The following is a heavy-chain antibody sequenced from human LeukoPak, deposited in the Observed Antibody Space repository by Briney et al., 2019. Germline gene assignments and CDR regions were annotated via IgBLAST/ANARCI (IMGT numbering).Heavy chain of an antibody. CDR2: INHSGST. D-gene: IGHD1-26*01. CDR1: GGSFSGYY. Sequence: SEALSLTCAVYGGSFSGYYWSWIRQPPGKGLEWIGEINHSGSTNYNPSLKSRVTISVDTSKNQFSLKLSSVTAADMAVYYCARLRWQLVGPYFDYWGQGILVTVSS. J-gene: IGHJ4*02. CDR3: ARLRWQLVGPYFDY. V-gene: IGHV4-34*01.